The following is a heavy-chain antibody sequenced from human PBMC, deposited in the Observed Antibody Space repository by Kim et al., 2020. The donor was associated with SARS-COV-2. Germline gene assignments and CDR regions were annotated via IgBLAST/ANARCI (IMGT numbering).Heavy chain of an antibody. J-gene: IGHJ6*02. D-gene: IGHD1-26*01. Sequence: QGRVTITRDTSASTAYMELSSLRSEDTAVYYCAREEVGAIYNYYYYYGMDVWGQGTTVTVSS. V-gene: IGHV1-3*01. CDR3: AREEVGAIYNYYYYYGMDV.